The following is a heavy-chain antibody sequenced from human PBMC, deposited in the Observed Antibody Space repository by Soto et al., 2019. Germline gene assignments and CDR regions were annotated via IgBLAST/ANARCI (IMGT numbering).Heavy chain of an antibody. CDR2: ISSSSSTI. Sequence: GGSLRLSCAASGFTFSSYSMNWVRQAPGKGLEWVSYISSSSSTIYYADSVKGRFTISRDNAKNSLYLQMNSLRAEDTAVYYCARAWSDWGSYRENNWFDPWGQGTLVTVSS. V-gene: IGHV3-48*01. D-gene: IGHD3-16*02. CDR1: GFTFSSYS. CDR3: ARAWSDWGSYRENNWFDP. J-gene: IGHJ5*02.